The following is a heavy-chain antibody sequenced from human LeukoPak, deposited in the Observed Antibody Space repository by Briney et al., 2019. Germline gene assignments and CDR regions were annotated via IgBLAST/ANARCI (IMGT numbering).Heavy chain of an antibody. D-gene: IGHD3-10*01. CDR1: GFTVSSNY. J-gene: IGHJ6*04. Sequence: GGSLRLSCAASGFTVSSNYMSWVRQAPGRGLEWVSVIYSGGSTYYADSVKGRFTISRDNSKNTLYLQMNSLRAEDTAVYYCATVGYYGSGSYYKDYYYYGMDVWGKGTTVTVSS. V-gene: IGHV3-53*01. CDR3: ATVGYYGSGSYYKDYYYYGMDV. CDR2: IYSGGST.